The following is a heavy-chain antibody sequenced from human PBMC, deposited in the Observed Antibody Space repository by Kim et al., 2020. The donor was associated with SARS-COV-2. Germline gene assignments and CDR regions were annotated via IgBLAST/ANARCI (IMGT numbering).Heavy chain of an antibody. Sequence: SETLSLTCTVSGGSISSSSYYWGWIRQPPGKGLEWFGSIYYSGSTYYNPSLKSRVTISVDTSKNQFSLKLSSVTAADTAVYYCARDCSSTSCYAGYYYYGMDVWGQGTTVTVSS. CDR3: ARDCSSTSCYAGYYYYGMDV. V-gene: IGHV4-39*07. D-gene: IGHD2-2*01. CDR1: GGSISSSSYY. CDR2: IYYSGST. J-gene: IGHJ6*02.